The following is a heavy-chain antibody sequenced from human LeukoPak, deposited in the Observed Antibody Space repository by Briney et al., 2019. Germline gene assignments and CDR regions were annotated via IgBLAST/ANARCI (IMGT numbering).Heavy chain of an antibody. CDR3: ARDCSGGSCYSGGDY. V-gene: IGHV1-69*06. CDR1: GGTFSSYA. J-gene: IGHJ4*02. D-gene: IGHD2-15*01. CDR2: IIPIFGTA. Sequence: ASVTVSCKASGGTFSSYAISWVRQAPGQGLEWMGGIIPIFGTANYAQKFQGRVTITADKSTSTAYMELSSLRSEDTAVYYCARDCSGGSCYSGGDYWGQGTLVTVSS.